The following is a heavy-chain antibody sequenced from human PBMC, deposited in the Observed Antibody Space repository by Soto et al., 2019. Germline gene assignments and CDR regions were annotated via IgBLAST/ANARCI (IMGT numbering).Heavy chain of an antibody. D-gene: IGHD4-17*01. V-gene: IGHV4-59*01. Sequence: SETLSLTCTVSGGSISSYYWSWIRQPPGKGLEWIGDIYYSGSTNYNPSLKSRVTISVDTSKNQFSLKLSSVTAADTAVYYCARVPINNGDYDYYGMDVWGQGTTVTVSS. CDR1: GGSISSYY. CDR2: IYYSGST. J-gene: IGHJ6*02. CDR3: ARVPINNGDYDYYGMDV.